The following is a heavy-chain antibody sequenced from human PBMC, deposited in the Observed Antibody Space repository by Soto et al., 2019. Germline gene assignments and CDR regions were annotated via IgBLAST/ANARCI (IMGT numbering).Heavy chain of an antibody. V-gene: IGHV4-59*08. CDR1: DGSISSYY. D-gene: IGHD3-10*01. CDR2: IYYSGST. CDR3: ARQQYYGSGSYYNDYFDY. J-gene: IGHJ4*02. Sequence: SLTSAVADGSISSYYWSCIRKKPGKGLEWIGYIYYSGSTNYNPSLKSRVTISVDTSKNQFSLKLSSVTAADTAVYYCARQQYYGSGSYYNDYFDYWGQGTLVTVSS.